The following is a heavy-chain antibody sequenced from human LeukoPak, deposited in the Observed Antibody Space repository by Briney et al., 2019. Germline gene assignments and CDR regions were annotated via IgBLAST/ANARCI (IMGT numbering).Heavy chain of an antibody. Sequence: GASVKVSCKASGYTFTGYYMHWVRQAPGQGLEWMGWINPNSGGTNYAQKFQGRVTMTRDTSISTAYMELSRLRSDDTAVYYCARVYDILTGYSDWFDPWGQGTLVTVSS. CDR3: ARVYDILTGYSDWFDP. D-gene: IGHD3-9*01. J-gene: IGHJ5*02. CDR1: GYTFTGYY. V-gene: IGHV1-2*02. CDR2: INPNSGGT.